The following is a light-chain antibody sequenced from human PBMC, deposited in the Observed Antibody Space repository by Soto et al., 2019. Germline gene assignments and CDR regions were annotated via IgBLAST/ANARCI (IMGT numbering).Light chain of an antibody. Sequence: DIVMTQSPLSLPVTPGEPASISCRSSQSLLHSNGYNYLDWYLQKPGQSPQLLICLGSNRASGVPDRCSGSGSGTDFTLKISRVEAEDVGDYYCMQALQPPFGGGTKVEIK. CDR1: QSLLHSNGYNY. J-gene: IGKJ4*01. CDR2: LGS. CDR3: MQALQPP. V-gene: IGKV2-28*01.